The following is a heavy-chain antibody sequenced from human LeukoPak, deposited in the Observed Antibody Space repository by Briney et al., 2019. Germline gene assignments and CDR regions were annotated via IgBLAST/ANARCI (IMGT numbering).Heavy chain of an antibody. J-gene: IGHJ4*02. V-gene: IGHV4-34*01. Sequence: SETLSLTCAVYGGSFSGYYWSWIRQPPGKGLEWIGEINHSGSTNYNSSLKSRVTISVDTSKNQFSLKLSSVTAADTAVYYCARGRAYYYGSVLPPGLDYWGQGTLVTVSS. D-gene: IGHD3-10*01. CDR3: ARGRAYYYGSVLPPGLDY. CDR2: INHSGST. CDR1: GGSFSGYY.